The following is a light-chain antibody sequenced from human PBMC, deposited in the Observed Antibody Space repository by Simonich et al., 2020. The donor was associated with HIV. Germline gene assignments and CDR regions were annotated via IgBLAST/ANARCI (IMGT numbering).Light chain of an antibody. V-gene: IGLV2-14*03. CDR2: DVS. J-gene: IGLJ3*02. CDR1: SGDVGGYNY. CDR3: SSYTSSSTWV. Sequence: QSALTQPASVSGSPGQSITISCTGTSGDVGGYNYVSWYQQHPGKVPKLMIYDVSDRPSGVSDRFSGSKSGNTASLTISGLQAEDEADYYCSSYTSSSTWVFGGGTKLTVL.